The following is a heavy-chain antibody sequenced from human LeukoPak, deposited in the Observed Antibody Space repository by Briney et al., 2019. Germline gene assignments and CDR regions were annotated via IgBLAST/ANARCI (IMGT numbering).Heavy chain of an antibody. CDR1: GFTFSSYG. Sequence: GGSLRLSCAATGFTFSSYGMHWVRQAPGKGLEWVAFIRYDGSNKYYADSVKGRFTISRDNSKNTLYLQMNSLRAEDTAVYYCAKESYYDSSGYYSYFDYWGQGTLVTVSS. J-gene: IGHJ4*02. CDR2: IRYDGSNK. D-gene: IGHD3-22*01. CDR3: AKESYYDSSGYYSYFDY. V-gene: IGHV3-30*02.